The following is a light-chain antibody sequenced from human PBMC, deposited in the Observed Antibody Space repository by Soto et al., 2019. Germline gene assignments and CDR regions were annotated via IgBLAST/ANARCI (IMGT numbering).Light chain of an antibody. CDR3: SSYADSNKLV. CDR2: EVS. Sequence: QSALTQPPSASGSPGQSVTISCTGTSSEVGGYNYVSWYQQHPGQVPKVMIYEVSKRPSGVPDRFSGSKSGNTDSLTVSWLQTEDEADYYCSSYADSNKLVFGTGTKVPVL. CDR1: SSEVGGYNY. J-gene: IGLJ1*01. V-gene: IGLV2-8*01.